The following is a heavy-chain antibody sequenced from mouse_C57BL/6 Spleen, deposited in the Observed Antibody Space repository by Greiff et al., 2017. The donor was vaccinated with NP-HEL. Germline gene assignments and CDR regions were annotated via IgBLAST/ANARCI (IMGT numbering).Heavy chain of an antibody. CDR1: GFTFSSYA. CDR3: AREGWDFDY. CDR2: ISDGGSYT. Sequence: EVQLVESGGGLVKPGGSLKLSCAASGFTFSSYAMSWVRQTPEKRLEWVATISDGGSYTYYPDNVKGRFTISRDNAKNNLYLQMSHLKSEDTAMYYCAREGWDFDYWGQGTTLTVSS. V-gene: IGHV5-4*01. D-gene: IGHD3-2*02. J-gene: IGHJ2*01.